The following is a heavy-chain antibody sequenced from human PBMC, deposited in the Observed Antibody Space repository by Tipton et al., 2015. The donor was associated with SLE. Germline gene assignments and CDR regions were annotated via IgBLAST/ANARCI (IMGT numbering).Heavy chain of an antibody. D-gene: IGHD3-16*01. J-gene: IGHJ4*02. CDR3: ARGGDPDYFDY. V-gene: IGHV4-39*07. CDR1: GASFIISTYY. Sequence: TLSLTCSVSGASFIISTYYWGWIRQPPGKGLEWIGTFYYNGNTFYNPSLKSRVTISEDTSKNQFSLKLSSVTAADTAVYYCARGGDPDYFDYWGQGALVSVSS. CDR2: FYYNGNT.